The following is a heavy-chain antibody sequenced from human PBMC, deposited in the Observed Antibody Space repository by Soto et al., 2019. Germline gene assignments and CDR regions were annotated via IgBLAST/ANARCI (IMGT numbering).Heavy chain of an antibody. CDR3: ARGRGAATEGVDY. Sequence: EVQLVESGGGLVKPGGSLRLSCAASGFTFSTYTMNWVRQGPGKGLEWVASIVSSSGYIFYADSVKGRFTISRDNAKNSLYLQMNSLRAEDTAVYYCARGRGAATEGVDYWGQGTLVTVST. J-gene: IGHJ4*02. CDR2: IVSSSGYI. D-gene: IGHD2-15*01. CDR1: GFTFSTYT. V-gene: IGHV3-21*01.